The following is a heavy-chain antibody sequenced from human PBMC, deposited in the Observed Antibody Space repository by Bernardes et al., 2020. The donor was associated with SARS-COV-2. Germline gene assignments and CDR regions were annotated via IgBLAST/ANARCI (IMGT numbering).Heavy chain of an antibody. V-gene: IGHV5-51*01. J-gene: IGHJ1*01. CDR1: GYDFIGYW. D-gene: IGHD1-26*01. Sequence: GESLKISCEAFGYDFIGYWIGWVRQLPGKGLEWMGIMYPNESDIRYNPAFEGHVTMSADKSINTAYLQWISQKTSDSAMYYCVRAGLSAAGWEFQDRWGQGTLVTVSS. CDR2: MYPNESDI. CDR3: VRAGLSAAGWEFQDR.